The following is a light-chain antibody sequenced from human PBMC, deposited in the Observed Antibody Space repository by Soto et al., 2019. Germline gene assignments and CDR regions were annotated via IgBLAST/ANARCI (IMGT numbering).Light chain of an antibody. CDR1: QRINSW. Sequence: DIQMTQSPYTLYASVGDRVTITCRASQRINSWLAWYQQEPGKDPKLLIYRASTLQSGVPSRLSGSGSGTEFTLTISSQQPDDFATYYCQHYNSYPPWTFGQGTKVEIK. CDR3: QHYNSYPPWT. CDR2: RAS. J-gene: IGKJ1*01. V-gene: IGKV1-5*03.